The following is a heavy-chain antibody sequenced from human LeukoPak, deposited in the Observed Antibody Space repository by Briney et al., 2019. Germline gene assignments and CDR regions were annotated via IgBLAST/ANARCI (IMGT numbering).Heavy chain of an antibody. CDR3: ARDLLTTVFDY. D-gene: IGHD4-17*01. CDR1: GFTFSSYS. Sequence: KTGGSLSLSRAASGFTFSSYSMNWVRQAPGKGLEWVSSISSSSSYIYYADSVKGRFTISRDNAKNSLYLQMNSLRAEDTAVYYCARDLLTTVFDYWGQGTLVTVSS. V-gene: IGHV3-21*01. CDR2: ISSSSSYI. J-gene: IGHJ4*02.